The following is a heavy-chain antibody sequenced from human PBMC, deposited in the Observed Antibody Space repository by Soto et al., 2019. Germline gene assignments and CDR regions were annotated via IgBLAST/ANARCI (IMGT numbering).Heavy chain of an antibody. D-gene: IGHD5-12*01. CDR3: DRGGGNDPFEY. CDR2: ITHLENT. CDR1: GASISYGGYS. Sequence: QLRLQESGSGVVKTSESLSLTCTVFGASISYGGYSWSWIRRTPGRGLEWVGTITHLENTYFNPAFKSRVSMSIDRTKNHFSLNVTSITAADKGRYFCDRGGGNDPFEYWGQGILVTVSS. V-gene: IGHV4-30-2*01. J-gene: IGHJ4*02.